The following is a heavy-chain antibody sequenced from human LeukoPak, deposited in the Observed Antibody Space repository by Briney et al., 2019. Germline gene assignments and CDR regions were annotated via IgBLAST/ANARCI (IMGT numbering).Heavy chain of an antibody. CDR1: GIIFSNYW. CDR3: ARGGGYSYGSFDY. V-gene: IGHV3-74*01. Sequence: GGSLRLSCAASGIIFSNYWMHWVRQAPGKGLVWVSRINHVGSSTSYPDSVKGRFTISRDNAKNTLYLQMNSLRAEDTAVYYCARGGGYSYGSFDYWGQGTLVTVSS. J-gene: IGHJ4*02. D-gene: IGHD5-18*01. CDR2: INHVGSST.